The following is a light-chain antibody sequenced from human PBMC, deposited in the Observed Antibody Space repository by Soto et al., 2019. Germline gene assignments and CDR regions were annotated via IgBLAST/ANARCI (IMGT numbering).Light chain of an antibody. Sequence: QSVLTQPPSASGTPGQRVTNSCSGSNSNIGSNTVNWYQHLPGTAPKLLIYSNNQRPSGVPERFSGSKSGTSASLAISGLQSEDEADYYCAAWDDSLNGYVLFGGGTKLTVL. CDR3: AAWDDSLNGYVL. V-gene: IGLV1-44*01. CDR1: NSNIGSNT. CDR2: SNN. J-gene: IGLJ2*01.